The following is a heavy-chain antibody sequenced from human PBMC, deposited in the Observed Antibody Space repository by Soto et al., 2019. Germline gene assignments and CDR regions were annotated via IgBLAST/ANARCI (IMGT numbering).Heavy chain of an antibody. D-gene: IGHD5-18*01. CDR2: ISNDGGTT. Sequence: GSLRLSCAASGFTFGTYAMSWVRQAPGKGLEWLSAISNDGGTTYYTDSVKGRFTVSRDSSKNTLYLQMDILTAEDTAVYYCAKDMRIQLWFRSFDSWGQGTLVTVSS. CDR1: GFTFGTYA. J-gene: IGHJ4*02. V-gene: IGHV3-23*01. CDR3: AKDMRIQLWFRSFDS.